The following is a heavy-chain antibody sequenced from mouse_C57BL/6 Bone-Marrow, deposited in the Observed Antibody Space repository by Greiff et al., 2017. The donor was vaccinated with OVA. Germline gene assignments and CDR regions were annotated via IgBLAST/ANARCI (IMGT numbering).Heavy chain of an antibody. CDR3: ARYPHSEYFDV. CDR1: GFPFTDYY. V-gene: IGHV7-3*01. Sequence: DVMLVESGGGLVQPGGSLSLSCAASGFPFTDYYMSWVRQPPGKALEWLGFIRNKANGYTTEYSASVKGRFTISRDNSQSILYLQMNALRAEDSAAYYCARYPHSEYFDVWGTGTTVTVSS. J-gene: IGHJ1*03. CDR2: IRNKANGYTT.